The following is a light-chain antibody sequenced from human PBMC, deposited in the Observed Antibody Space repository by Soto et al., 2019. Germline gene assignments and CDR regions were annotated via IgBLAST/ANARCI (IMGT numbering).Light chain of an antibody. CDR2: RNN. V-gene: IGLV1-47*01. CDR1: SSNIGSNY. Sequence: QSVLTQPPSASGTPGQRVTISCSGSSSNIGSNYVYWYQQLPGTAPKLLIYRNNQRPSGVPDRFSGSKSGTSASLAISGPRSEDEADYYCAAWDDSRYVFGTGTKVTVL. CDR3: AAWDDSRYV. J-gene: IGLJ1*01.